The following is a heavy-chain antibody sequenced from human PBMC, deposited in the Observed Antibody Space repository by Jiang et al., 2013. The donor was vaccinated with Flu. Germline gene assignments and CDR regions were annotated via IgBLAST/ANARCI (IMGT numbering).Heavy chain of an antibody. V-gene: IGHV1-18*01. Sequence: PGASVKVSCKASGYTFTSYGISWVRQAPGQGLEWMGWISAYNGNTNYAQKLQGRVTMTTDTSTSTAYMELRSLRSDDTAVYYCARDGEIVVVPAAMPEFYYYGMDVWGKGTTVTVSS. D-gene: IGHD2-2*01. CDR3: ARDGEIVVVPAAMPEFYYYGMDV. J-gene: IGHJ6*04. CDR2: ISAYNGNT. CDR1: GYTFTSYG.